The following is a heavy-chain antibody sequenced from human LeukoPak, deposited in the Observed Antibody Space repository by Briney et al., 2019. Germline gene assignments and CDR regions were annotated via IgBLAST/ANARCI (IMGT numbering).Heavy chain of an antibody. CDR1: GFTFGDYA. V-gene: IGHV3-49*04. CDR3: TRVGRGRVSRYYDFWSGYPAQASRGYYGMDV. D-gene: IGHD3-3*01. CDR2: IRSKAYGGTT. J-gene: IGHJ6*02. Sequence: PGGSLRLSCTASGFTFGDYAMSWVRQAPAKGLEWVGFIRSKAYGGTTEYAASVKGRFTISRDDSKSIAYLQMNSLKTEDTAVYYCTRVGRGRVSRYYDFWSGYPAQASRGYYGMDVWGQGTTVTVSS.